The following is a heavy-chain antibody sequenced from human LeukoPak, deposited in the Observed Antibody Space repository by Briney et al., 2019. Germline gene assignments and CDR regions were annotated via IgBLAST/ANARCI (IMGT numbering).Heavy chain of an antibody. J-gene: IGHJ4*02. CDR3: ATGGDYDPYPRY. CDR2: FDPEDGET. CDR1: GYTLTELS. Sequence: GASVKVSCKVSGYTLTELSMHWVRQAPGKGLEWMGGFDPEDGETIYAQKFQGRVTMTEDTSTDTAYMELSSLRSEDTAVYYRATGGDYDPYPRYWGQGTLVTVSS. D-gene: IGHD4-17*01. V-gene: IGHV1-24*01.